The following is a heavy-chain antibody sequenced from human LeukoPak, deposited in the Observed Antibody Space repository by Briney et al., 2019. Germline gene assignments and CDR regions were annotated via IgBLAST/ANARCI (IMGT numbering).Heavy chain of an antibody. J-gene: IGHJ4*02. V-gene: IGHV1-69-2*01. CDR1: GYTFTDYY. Sequence: ASVKVSCKVSGYTFTDYYMHWVQQAPGKGLEWMGLVDPEDGETIYAEKFQGRVTITADTSTDTAYMELSSLRSEDTAVYYCATWGRRLVQKDYWGQGTLVTDSS. CDR3: ATWGRRLVQKDY. CDR2: VDPEDGET. D-gene: IGHD6-19*01.